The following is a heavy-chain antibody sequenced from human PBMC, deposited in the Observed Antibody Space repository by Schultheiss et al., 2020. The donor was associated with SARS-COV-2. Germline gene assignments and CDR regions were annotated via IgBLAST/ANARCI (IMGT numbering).Heavy chain of an antibody. CDR3: ARSHCGGDCLTWAVYGMDV. CDR2: SNAGNGNT. V-gene: IGHV1-3*02. Sequence: ASVKVSCKASGYTFTSYAMHWVRQAPGQRLEWMGWSNAGNGNTKYSQEFQGRVTITRDTSASTAYMELRSLRSEDTAVYYCARSHCGGDCLTWAVYGMDVWGQGTTVTVSS. D-gene: IGHD2-21*02. J-gene: IGHJ6*02. CDR1: GYTFTSYA.